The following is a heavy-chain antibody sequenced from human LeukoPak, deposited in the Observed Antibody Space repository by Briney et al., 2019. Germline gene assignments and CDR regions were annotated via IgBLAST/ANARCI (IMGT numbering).Heavy chain of an antibody. CDR2: IDLKTGDI. CDR1: GYTFIDYW. CDR3: ARDSPHQRFDY. J-gene: IGHJ4*02. V-gene: IGHV1-2*02. Sequence: ASVKVSCKASGYTFIDYWIHWVRQAPGQGLEWMGRIDLKTGDITSAQKFQGRFTMTRDTSISTTYMDLSGLGTDDTAVYYCARDSPHQRFDYWGQGTLVTVSS.